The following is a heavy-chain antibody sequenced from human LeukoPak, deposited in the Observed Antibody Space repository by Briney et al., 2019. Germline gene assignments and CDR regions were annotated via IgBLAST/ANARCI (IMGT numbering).Heavy chain of an antibody. V-gene: IGHV3-23*01. CDR2: ISASGGSA. CDR1: GFSFSSYA. CDR3: ARIAAAGTNYFDY. D-gene: IGHD6-13*01. Sequence: SGGSLRLSCAASGFSFSSYAMSWVRQAPGKGVEWVSAISASGGSAYYADSVKGRFTISRDNSKNTLYLQMNSLRAEDTAVYYCARIAAAGTNYFDYWGQGTLVTVPS. J-gene: IGHJ4*02.